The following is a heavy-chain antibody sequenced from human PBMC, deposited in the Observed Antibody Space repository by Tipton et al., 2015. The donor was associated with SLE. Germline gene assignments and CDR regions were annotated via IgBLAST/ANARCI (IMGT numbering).Heavy chain of an antibody. CDR3: ASVEMATITHYYGMDV. J-gene: IGHJ6*02. CDR1: GGTFSSYA. D-gene: IGHD5-24*01. Sequence: QLVQSGAEVKKPGSSVKVSCKASGGTFSSYAISWVRQAPGQGLEWMGGIIPIFGTANYAQKFQGRVTITTDESTSTAYMELSSLRSEDTAVYYCASVEMATITHYYGMDVWGQGTTVTVSS. CDR2: IIPIFGTA. V-gene: IGHV1-69*05.